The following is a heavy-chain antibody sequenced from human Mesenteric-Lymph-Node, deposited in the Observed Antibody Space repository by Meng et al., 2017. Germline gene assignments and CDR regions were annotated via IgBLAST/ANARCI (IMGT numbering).Heavy chain of an antibody. J-gene: IGHJ4*02. CDR1: GYSISSGYY. CDR3: ARDLDSSGWFLPSVEF. Sequence: SETLSLTCAVSGYSISSGYYWGWIRQPPGKGLEWIGSIYHSGSTYYNPSLKSRVTISVDTSKNQFSLKLSSVTAADTAVYYCARDLDSSGWFLPSVEFWGQGTLVTVSS. CDR2: IYHSGST. V-gene: IGHV4-38-2*02. D-gene: IGHD6-19*01.